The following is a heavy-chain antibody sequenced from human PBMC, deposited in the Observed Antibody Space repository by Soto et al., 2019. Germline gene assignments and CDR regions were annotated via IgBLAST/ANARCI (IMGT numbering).Heavy chain of an antibody. Sequence: EVQLVQSGAEVKKPGESLKISCKGSGYSFTSYWIGWVRQMPGKGLEWMGIIYPGDSDTRYSPSFQGQVTISADKSISTAYLQWSSLKASDTAMYYCARSYDILTRDYYYYGMDVWGQGTTVTVSS. J-gene: IGHJ6*02. D-gene: IGHD3-9*01. CDR1: GYSFTSYW. CDR2: IYPGDSDT. V-gene: IGHV5-51*01. CDR3: ARSYDILTRDYYYYGMDV.